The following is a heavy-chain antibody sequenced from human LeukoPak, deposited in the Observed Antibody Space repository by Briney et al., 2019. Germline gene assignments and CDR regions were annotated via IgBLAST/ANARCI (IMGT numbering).Heavy chain of an antibody. V-gene: IGHV1-69*06. CDR1: GYTFTGYY. Sequence: ASVKVSCKASGYTFTGYYMHWVRQAPGQGLEWMGGIIPIFGTANYAQKFQGRVTITADKSTSTAYMELSSLRSEDTAVYYCAREAYSHSHLNYFDYWGQGTLVTVSS. J-gene: IGHJ4*02. CDR3: AREAYSHSHLNYFDY. CDR2: IIPIFGTA. D-gene: IGHD2-21*01.